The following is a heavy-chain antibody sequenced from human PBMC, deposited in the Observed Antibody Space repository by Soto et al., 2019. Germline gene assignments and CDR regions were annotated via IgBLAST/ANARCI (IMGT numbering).Heavy chain of an antibody. Sequence: QVQLVESGGGVVQPGRSLRLSCAASGFTFSSYAMLWVRQAPGKGLEWVAVISYDGSNKYYADSVKGRFTISRDNSKNTLYLQMNSLRAEDTAVYYCARGPRITILYYFDYWGQGTLVTVSS. CDR2: ISYDGSNK. D-gene: IGHD3-3*01. V-gene: IGHV3-30-3*01. J-gene: IGHJ4*02. CDR1: GFTFSSYA. CDR3: ARGPRITILYYFDY.